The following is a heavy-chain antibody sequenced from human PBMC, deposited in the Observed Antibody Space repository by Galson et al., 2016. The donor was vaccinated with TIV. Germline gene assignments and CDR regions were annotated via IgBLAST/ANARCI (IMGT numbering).Heavy chain of an antibody. V-gene: IGHV4-59*01. J-gene: IGHJ3*02. CDR2: ISDSGRS. CDR3: ARDLGLGAFDI. Sequence: SETLSLTCTVSSDSIINCYLSWIRQPPGKGLEWIGYISDSGRSNENPSLKSRVTISVDTSKKQISLKLKSVTAADTAMYYCARDLGLGAFDIWGQGTMVTVSS. CDR1: SDSIINCY. D-gene: IGHD7-27*01.